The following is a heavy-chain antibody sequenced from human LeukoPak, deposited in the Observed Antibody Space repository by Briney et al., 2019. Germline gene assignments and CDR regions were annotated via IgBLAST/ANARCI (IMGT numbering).Heavy chain of an antibody. J-gene: IGHJ5*01. CDR1: GGSISRGDYY. CDR3: ASYCSGGSCYS. D-gene: IGHD2-15*01. V-gene: IGHV4-30-4*01. CDR2: IYYSGST. Sequence: SETLSLTCTVSGGSISRGDYYWSWIRQPPGKGLEWIGYIYYSGSTYYNPSLKSRVTISVDTSKNQFSLKLSSVIAADTAVYYCASYCSGGSCYSGGQGTLVTVSS.